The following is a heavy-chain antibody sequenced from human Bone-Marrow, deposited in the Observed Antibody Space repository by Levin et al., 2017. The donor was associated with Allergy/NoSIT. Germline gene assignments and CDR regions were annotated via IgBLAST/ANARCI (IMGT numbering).Heavy chain of an antibody. V-gene: IGHV1-2*02. D-gene: IGHD5-18*01. J-gene: IGHJ4*02. Sequence: GESLKISCKASGYTFTGYYMHWVRQAPGQGLEWMGWINPKSGGTNYAQKFQGRVTMTRDTSISTAYMELNKLTSDDTAVYYCARGIQLWPDYWGQGTLVTVSS. CDR2: INPKSGGT. CDR1: GYTFTGYY. CDR3: ARGIQLWPDY.